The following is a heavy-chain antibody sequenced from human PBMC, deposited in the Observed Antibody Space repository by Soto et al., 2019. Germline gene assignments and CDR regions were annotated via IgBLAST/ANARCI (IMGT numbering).Heavy chain of an antibody. V-gene: IGHV3-30*18. J-gene: IGHJ6*02. CDR2: ISYDGSNK. CDR3: AKDPAVWPSGSYLSSYYYYYYGMDV. D-gene: IGHD1-26*01. CDR1: GFTFSSYG. Sequence: QVQLVESGGGVVQPGRSLRLSCAASGFTFSSYGMHWVRQAPGKGLEWVAVISYDGSNKSYADSVKGRFTISRDNSKNMLYLQMNSLRAEDTAVYYWAKDPAVWPSGSYLSSYYYYYYGMDVWGRGTTVTVSS.